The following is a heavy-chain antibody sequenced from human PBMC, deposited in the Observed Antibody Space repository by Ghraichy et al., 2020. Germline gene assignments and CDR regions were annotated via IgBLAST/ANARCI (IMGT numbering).Heavy chain of an antibody. V-gene: IGHV6-1*01. CDR3: AREQWSAFNF. J-gene: IGHJ4*02. CDR2: TYYRSKWYS. D-gene: IGHD6-19*01. CDR1: GDSLSSNGVA. Sequence: SETLSLTCVISGDSLSSNGVAWNWIRQSPSRGLEWLGRTYYRSKWYSEYAISVKSPITINPDTSKNQFSLHLSSLTPGDTALYYCAREQWSAFNFWGQGTLVPVSS.